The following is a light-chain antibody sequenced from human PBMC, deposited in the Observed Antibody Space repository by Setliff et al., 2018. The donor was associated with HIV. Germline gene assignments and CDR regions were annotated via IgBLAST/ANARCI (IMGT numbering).Light chain of an antibody. CDR3: AAWDDRLNGFYV. V-gene: IGLV1-44*01. CDR1: NSNIGSNT. Sequence: QSVLTQPPSASGTPGQRVTISCSGSNSNIGSNTVNWYQQLPGTAPKLFIYSNDQRPSGVPDRFSGSKSGTSASLAISGLQSEDEANYYCAAWDDRLNGFYVCGTGTKVTVL. CDR2: SND. J-gene: IGLJ1*01.